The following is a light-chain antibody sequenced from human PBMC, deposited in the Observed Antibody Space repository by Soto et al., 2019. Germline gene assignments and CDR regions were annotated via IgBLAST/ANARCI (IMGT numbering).Light chain of an antibody. J-gene: IGKJ4*01. Sequence: IQLTQSPSSLSASVGDRVTVTCRASQTISSWLAWYQHKPGKAPKLLIYKSSTLKSGVPSRFSGSGSGTEFTLTISSLQPDDFAVYYCQQYNNWLSLTFGGGTKVDIK. CDR1: QTISSW. CDR2: KSS. V-gene: IGKV1-5*03. CDR3: QQYNNWLSLT.